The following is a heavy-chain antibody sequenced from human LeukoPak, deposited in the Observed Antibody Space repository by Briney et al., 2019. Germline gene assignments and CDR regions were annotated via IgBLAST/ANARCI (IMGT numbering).Heavy chain of an antibody. CDR1: RGSVSSGSYC. V-gene: IGHV4-61*02. J-gene: IGHJ4*02. CDR2: IYSSGST. D-gene: IGHD6-19*01. Sequence: SQTLSLTCTVSRGSVSSGSYCWGWVRQPAGKGLEWHGRIYSSGSTNYNPSVKSRLTISLDTYKNQFSLKLRSVTAADTAVYYCASSVFSAGRYFDYWGQGTLVTVSS. CDR3: ASSVFSAGRYFDY.